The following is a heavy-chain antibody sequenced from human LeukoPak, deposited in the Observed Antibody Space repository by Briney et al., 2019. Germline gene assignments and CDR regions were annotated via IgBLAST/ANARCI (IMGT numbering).Heavy chain of an antibody. CDR1: RFIFSSYE. D-gene: IGHD2-8*01. CDR2: ISGSGGST. J-gene: IGHJ4*02. Sequence: GGSLRLSCVASRFIFSSYEMNWVRQAPGKGLEWVSAISGSGGSTYYADSVKGRFTISRDNSKNTLYLQMNSLRAEDTAVYYCAIVLEYFDYWGQGTLVTVSS. V-gene: IGHV3-23*01. CDR3: AIVLEYFDY.